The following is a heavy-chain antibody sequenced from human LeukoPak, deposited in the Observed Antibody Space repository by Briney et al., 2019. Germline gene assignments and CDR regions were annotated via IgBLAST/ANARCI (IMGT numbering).Heavy chain of an antibody. Sequence: GASVKVSCKASGYTFTSYYMHWVRQAPGQGLEWMGIINPSGGSTSYAQKFQGRVTMTRDTSTSTVYMELRSLRSEDTAVYYCARAQSYDILTGYYFGYWGQGTLVTVSS. V-gene: IGHV1-46*01. CDR3: ARAQSYDILTGYYFGY. J-gene: IGHJ4*02. CDR1: GYTFTSYY. CDR2: INPSGGST. D-gene: IGHD3-9*01.